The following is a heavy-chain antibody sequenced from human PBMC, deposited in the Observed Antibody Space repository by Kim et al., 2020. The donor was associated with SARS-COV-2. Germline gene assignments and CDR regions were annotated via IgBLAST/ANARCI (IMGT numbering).Heavy chain of an antibody. D-gene: IGHD2-15*01. V-gene: IGHV3-73*01. J-gene: IGHJ4*02. CDR3: TRLVVVAASGGD. Sequence: AYAASVKGRFTISRDDSKNTAYLQMNSLKTEDTAVYYCTRLVVVAASGGDWGQGTLVTVSS.